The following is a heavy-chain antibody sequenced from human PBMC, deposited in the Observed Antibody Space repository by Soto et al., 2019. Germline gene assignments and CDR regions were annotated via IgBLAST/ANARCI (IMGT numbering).Heavy chain of an antibody. V-gene: IGHV1-2*06. CDR2: IDPNSGDT. D-gene: IGHD3-9*01. J-gene: IGHJ4*02. CDR3: ARAPQGLMSTYFHF. Sequence: QAQLMQSGAEVRKPGTSVKVSCETSGYNFRGYYVHLVRQAPGHGLQWLGRIDPNSGDTYYAQTFQGRIAVTRDTSLASVYMDLISLTSHDTAVYFCARAPQGLMSTYFHFWGQGTPVVVSS. CDR1: GYNFRGYY.